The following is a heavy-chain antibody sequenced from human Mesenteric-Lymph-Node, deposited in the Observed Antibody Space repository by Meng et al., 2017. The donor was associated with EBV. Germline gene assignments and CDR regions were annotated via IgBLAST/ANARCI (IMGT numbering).Heavy chain of an antibody. CDR3: ARWGAYMWSECYFDD. CDR1: GGTFSIIV. V-gene: IGHV1-69*01. Sequence: HVQLVQSVAEVKLPRSSVKVACNASGGTFSIIVISWMRQAPGQGLEWMGGIMSIFGTTTYAQKFKGRLTITADESTSTAYMALSSLGSEDTALYYCARWGAYMWSECYFDDWGQGTLVTVSS. CDR2: IMSIFGTT. D-gene: IGHD1-1*01. J-gene: IGHJ4*02.